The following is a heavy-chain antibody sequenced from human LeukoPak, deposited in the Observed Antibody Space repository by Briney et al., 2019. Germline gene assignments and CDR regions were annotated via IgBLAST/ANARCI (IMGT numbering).Heavy chain of an antibody. CDR2: IHHTGST. Sequence: SETLSLTCTVSGGSISSYYWSWIRQPPGKGLEWIGYIHHTGSTNYNPSLKSRVTISMDTSKNQFSLKLTSVTAADTAVYYCARLDGNWNYFDYWGQGSLVTVSS. V-gene: IGHV4-59*08. CDR3: ARLDGNWNYFDY. CDR1: GGSISSYY. J-gene: IGHJ4*02. D-gene: IGHD1-20*01.